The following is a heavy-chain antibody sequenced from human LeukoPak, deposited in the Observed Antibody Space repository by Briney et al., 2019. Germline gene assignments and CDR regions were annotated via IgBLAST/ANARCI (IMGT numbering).Heavy chain of an antibody. V-gene: IGHV4-31*03. J-gene: IGHJ6*03. CDR2: IYYSGST. CDR3: ARNGAITMVRGVAFYYYYYMDV. D-gene: IGHD3-10*01. CDR1: GGSISSGGYY. Sequence: PSQTLSLTCTVSGGSISSGGYYWSWIRQHPGKGLEWIGYIYYSGSTYYDPSLKSRVTISVDTSKNQFSLKLSSVTAADTAVYYCARNGAITMVRGVAFYYYYYMDVWGKGTTVTVSS.